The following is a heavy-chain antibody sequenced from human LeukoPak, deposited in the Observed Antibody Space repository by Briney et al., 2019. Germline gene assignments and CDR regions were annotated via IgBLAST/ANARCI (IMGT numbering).Heavy chain of an antibody. D-gene: IGHD1-26*01. CDR2: ITADGSST. CDR3: AKAANEWELLAGYFDY. V-gene: IGHV3-23*01. Sequence: GGSLRLSCAVSGFTFRSYAMKWVRQAPGKGLEWVSAITADGSSTHYTISVKGRFIISRDTPKNTLYLQMNSLRAEDTAVYYCAKAANEWELLAGYFDYWGQGTLVTVSS. CDR1: GFTFRSYA. J-gene: IGHJ4*02.